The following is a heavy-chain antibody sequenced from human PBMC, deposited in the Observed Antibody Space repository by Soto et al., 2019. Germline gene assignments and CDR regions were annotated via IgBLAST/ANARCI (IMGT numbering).Heavy chain of an antibody. CDR3: ARDALSSERV. Sequence: TLSLTCTVAGGSIISGGYYCSWNRQHPGKGLEWIGYISYSGSTYYNPSLESRVTISVDTSKNHFSLKLSSVTAADSAVYYCARDALSSERVLGNGTPVTVSS. J-gene: IGHJ6*04. CDR1: GGSIISGGYY. V-gene: IGHV4-31*03. D-gene: IGHD2-2*01. CDR2: ISYSGST.